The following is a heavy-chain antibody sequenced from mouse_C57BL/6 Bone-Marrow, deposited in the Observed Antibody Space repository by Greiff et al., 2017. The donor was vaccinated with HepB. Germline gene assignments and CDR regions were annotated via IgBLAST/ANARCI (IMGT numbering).Heavy chain of an antibody. CDR2: ISYDGSN. D-gene: IGHD3-2*02. J-gene: IGHJ2*01. CDR1: GYSITSGYY. CDR3: ANRRLPLDY. V-gene: IGHV3-6*01. Sequence: EVQLQESGPGLVKPSQSLSLTCSVTGYSITSGYYWNWIRQFPGNKLEWMGYISYDGSNNYNPSLKNRISITRDTSKNQFFLKLNSVTTEDTATYYCANRRLPLDYWGQGTTLTVSS.